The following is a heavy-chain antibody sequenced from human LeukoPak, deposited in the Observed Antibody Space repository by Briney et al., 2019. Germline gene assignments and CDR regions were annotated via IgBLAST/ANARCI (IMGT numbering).Heavy chain of an antibody. D-gene: IGHD3-16*01. CDR1: GFTFSLYW. CDR3: VRQMIRFWFDP. V-gene: IGHV3-7*01. J-gene: IGHJ5*02. Sequence: GGSLRLSCVASGFTFSLYWMTWVRQFPGKGLEWVADINPNGSQKYSVDSVKGRFTISRDNARNAVFLQMNSLRDDDTAVYYCVRQMIRFWFDPWGQGSRVTVSS. CDR2: INPNGSQK.